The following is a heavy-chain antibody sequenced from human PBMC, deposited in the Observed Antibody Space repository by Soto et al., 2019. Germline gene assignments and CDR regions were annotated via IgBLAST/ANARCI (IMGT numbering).Heavy chain of an antibody. J-gene: IGHJ4*02. CDR3: AKDPPTTGTTFDY. CDR2: INKSGGST. D-gene: IGHD1-1*01. Sequence: EVQLLESGGGLVQPGGSLRLSCAASGFTFSSFAMSWVRQAPGKGLEWVSTINKSGGSTYYADSVKGRFPISRDNSKNMLFLQINGLRAEDTAVYYCAKDPPTTGTTFDYWGRGTLVTVSS. V-gene: IGHV3-23*01. CDR1: GFTFSSFA.